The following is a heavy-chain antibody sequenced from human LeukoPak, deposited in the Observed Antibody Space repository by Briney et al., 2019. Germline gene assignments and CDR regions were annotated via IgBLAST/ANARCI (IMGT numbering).Heavy chain of an antibody. CDR2: IYYTGST. V-gene: IGHV4-59*01. CDR1: GGPISTYQ. Sequence: KASETLSLTCTVSGGPISTYQWSWIRQPPGKGLEWIGYIYYTGSTNYNPSLKSRVTISIDTSKNQFSLKVSSVTAADTAVYYCARAHSSGWPHMFDPWGQGTLVTVPS. D-gene: IGHD6-19*01. J-gene: IGHJ5*02. CDR3: ARAHSSGWPHMFDP.